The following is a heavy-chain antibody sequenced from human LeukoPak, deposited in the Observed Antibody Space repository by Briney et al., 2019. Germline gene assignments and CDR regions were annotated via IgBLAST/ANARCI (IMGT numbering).Heavy chain of an antibody. CDR1: GYSFTSYW. J-gene: IGHJ4*02. Sequence: GESLKISCKGSGYSFTSYWIGWVRQMPGKGLEWMGIIYPGDSDTRYSPSFQGQVTISADKSISTAYLQWSSLKASDTAMYYCARAGTDIVTGYYTLAPFDYWGQGTLVTVSS. V-gene: IGHV5-51*01. D-gene: IGHD3-9*01. CDR3: ARAGTDIVTGYYTLAPFDY. CDR2: IYPGDSDT.